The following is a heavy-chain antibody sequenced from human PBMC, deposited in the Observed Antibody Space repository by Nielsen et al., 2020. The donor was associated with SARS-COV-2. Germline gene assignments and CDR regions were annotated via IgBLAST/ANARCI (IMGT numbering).Heavy chain of an antibody. CDR1: GFTFSSYG. J-gene: IGHJ4*02. Sequence: GESLKISCAASGFTFSSYGMHWVRQAPGKGLEWVAVISYDGSNKYYADSVKGRFTISRDNSKNTLYLQMNSLRAEDTAVYYCARVSYYYDSSGYYDYWGQGTLVTVSS. V-gene: IGHV3-30*19. CDR3: ARVSYYYDSSGYYDY. CDR2: ISYDGSNK. D-gene: IGHD3-22*01.